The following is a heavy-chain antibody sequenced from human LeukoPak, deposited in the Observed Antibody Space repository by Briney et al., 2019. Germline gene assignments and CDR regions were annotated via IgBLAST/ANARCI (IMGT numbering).Heavy chain of an antibody. CDR3: AGGNSIDV. D-gene: IGHD3-16*01. V-gene: IGHV3-7*03. Sequence: GGSLRLSCVVSGFPFSNSWMYWVRQAPGKGLEGVANIKKDGSGISYVDSVKGRFIISRDNAMNSLYLQMNSLRVEDTAVYFCAGGNSIDVWGEGTAVTVSS. J-gene: IGHJ6*04. CDR1: GFPFSNSW. CDR2: IKKDGSGI.